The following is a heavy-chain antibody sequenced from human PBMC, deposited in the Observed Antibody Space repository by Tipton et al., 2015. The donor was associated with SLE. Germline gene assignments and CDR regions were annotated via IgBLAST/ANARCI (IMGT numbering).Heavy chain of an antibody. CDR3: ARGSRGVGFDV. J-gene: IGHJ6*02. V-gene: IGHV4-31*03. CDR2: LYYSGST. D-gene: IGHD3-10*01. CDR1: GVSISSGGHY. Sequence: TLSLTCTVSGVSISSGGHYWSWLRQLPGKGLEWIGYLYYSGSTEYNPSLKSRVTISVDTSKNHFSLNLYSVTAADTAVYYCARGSRGVGFDVWGHGTTVIVSS.